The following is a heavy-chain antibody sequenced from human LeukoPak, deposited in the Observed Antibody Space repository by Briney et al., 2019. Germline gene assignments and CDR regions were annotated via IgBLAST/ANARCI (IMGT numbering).Heavy chain of an antibody. J-gene: IGHJ4*02. CDR3: ARGKTGDS. Sequence: GGSLRLSCAASGFTFSSYGMGWVRQAPGKGLEWVSAITGSDTYYADSVRGRFTISRDNSKNTLYLQMDSLRAEDTAVYYCARGKTGDSWGQGTLVTVSS. D-gene: IGHD7-27*01. CDR1: GFTFSSYG. V-gene: IGHV3-23*01. CDR2: ITGSDT.